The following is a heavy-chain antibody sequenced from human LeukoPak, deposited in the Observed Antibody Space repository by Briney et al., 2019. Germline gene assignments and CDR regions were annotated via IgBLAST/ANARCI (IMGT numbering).Heavy chain of an antibody. V-gene: IGHV3-11*01. J-gene: IGHJ5*02. CDR1: GFTFSDYY. CDR3: ARLDFRKWLRLEVNWFDP. Sequence: GGSLRLSCAASGFTFSDYYMSWIRQAPGKGLEWVSYISSSGSTIYYADSVKGRFTISRDNAKNSLYLQMNSLRAEDTAVYYCARLDFRKWLRLEVNWFDPWGQGTLVTVSS. D-gene: IGHD5-12*01. CDR2: ISSSGSTI.